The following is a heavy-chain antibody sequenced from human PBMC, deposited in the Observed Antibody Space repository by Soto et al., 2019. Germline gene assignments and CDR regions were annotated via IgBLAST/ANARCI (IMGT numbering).Heavy chain of an antibody. V-gene: IGHV3-33*01. D-gene: IGHD6-19*01. CDR2: IWYDGSNK. J-gene: IGHJ4*02. Sequence: GGSLRLSCAASGFTFSSYDMHWVRQAPGKGLEWVAVIWYDGSNKYYADSVKGRFTISRDNSKNSLYLQMNSLRAEDTALYYCARSPFYSSGPSDYWGQGTLVTVSS. CDR1: GFTFSSYD. CDR3: ARSPFYSSGPSDY.